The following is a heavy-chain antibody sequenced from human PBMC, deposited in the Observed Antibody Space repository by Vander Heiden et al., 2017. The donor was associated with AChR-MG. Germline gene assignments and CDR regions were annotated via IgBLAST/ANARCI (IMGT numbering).Heavy chain of an antibody. CDR1: GGSISSYY. V-gene: IGHV4-59*01. J-gene: IGHJ3*02. Sequence: QVQLQESGPGLVKPSETLSLTCTVSGGSISSYYWSWIRQPPGKGLEWIGYIYYSGSTNYNPSLKSRVTISVDTSKNQFSLKLSSVTAADTAVYYCARGIAAGLGAFDIWGQGTMVTVSS. CDR2: IYYSGST. CDR3: ARGIAAGLGAFDI. D-gene: IGHD6-13*01.